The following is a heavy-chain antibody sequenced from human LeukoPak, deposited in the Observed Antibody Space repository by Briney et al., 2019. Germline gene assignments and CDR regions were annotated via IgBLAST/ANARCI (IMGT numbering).Heavy chain of an antibody. D-gene: IGHD3-3*01. CDR2: INSDGSST. Sequence: PGGSLRLSCVASGFTFSNSWMHWVRQAPGKGLVWVARINSDGSSTTYADSVKGRFTISRDNAKNTLYLQMNSLRAEDTAVYYCARGPRYYDFWSGYSNIDYWGQGTLVTVSS. J-gene: IGHJ4*02. CDR3: ARGPRYYDFWSGYSNIDY. CDR1: GFTFSNSW. V-gene: IGHV3-74*03.